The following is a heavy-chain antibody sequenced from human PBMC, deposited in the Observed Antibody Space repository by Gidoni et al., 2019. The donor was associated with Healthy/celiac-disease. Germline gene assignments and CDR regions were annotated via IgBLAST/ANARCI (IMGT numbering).Heavy chain of an antibody. J-gene: IGHJ5*02. CDR2: ST. V-gene: IGHV4-39*01. CDR3: ARQPLNWFDP. Sequence: STYYNPSLKSRVTISVDTSKNQFSLKLSSVTAADTAVYYCARQPLNWFDPWGQGTLVTVSS.